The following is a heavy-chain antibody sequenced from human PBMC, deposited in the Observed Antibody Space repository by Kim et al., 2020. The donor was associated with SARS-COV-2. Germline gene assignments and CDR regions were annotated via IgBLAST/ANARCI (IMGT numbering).Heavy chain of an antibody. CDR3: ARGRIQLWLIGFYGMDV. CDR2: ISSSSSYT. CDR1: GFTFSDYY. D-gene: IGHD5-18*01. J-gene: IGHJ6*02. Sequence: GGSLRLSCAASGFTFSDYYMSWIRQAPGKGLEWVSYISSSSSYTNYADSVKGRFTISRDNAKNSLYLQMNSLRAEDTAVYYCARGRIQLWLIGFYGMDVWGQGTTVTVSS. V-gene: IGHV3-11*05.